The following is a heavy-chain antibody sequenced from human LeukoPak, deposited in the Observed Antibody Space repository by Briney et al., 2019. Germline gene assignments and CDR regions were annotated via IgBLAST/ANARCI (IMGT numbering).Heavy chain of an antibody. CDR1: GYSISSGYS. J-gene: IGHJ4*02. Sequence: SETLSLTCTVSGYSISSGYSWAWIRPPPGKGLEWISSITHTGTTYYNPSLKSRVTVSRDTSKNHFSLNLSYVTAADTAVYYCARFRGGVGWEYWGQGTLVTVSS. CDR2: ITHTGTT. V-gene: IGHV4-38-2*02. D-gene: IGHD5-24*01. CDR3: ARFRGGVGWEY.